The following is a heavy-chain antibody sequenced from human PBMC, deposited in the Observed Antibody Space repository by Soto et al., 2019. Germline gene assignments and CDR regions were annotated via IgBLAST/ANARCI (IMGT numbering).Heavy chain of an antibody. CDR2: ITSSSDAI. J-gene: IGHJ6*02. CDR3: AILDFGDYLLSYGVDV. CDR1: GFPFRSYE. Sequence: WGSLRLSCAVSGFPFRSYEMNLVRQAPGKGPECVSYITSSSDAIYYAASVKGRFTVSRDNAKNSLYLQMNSLRAEDTAVYYCAILDFGDYLLSYGVDVWGQGTTVTVSS. V-gene: IGHV3-48*03. D-gene: IGHD4-17*01.